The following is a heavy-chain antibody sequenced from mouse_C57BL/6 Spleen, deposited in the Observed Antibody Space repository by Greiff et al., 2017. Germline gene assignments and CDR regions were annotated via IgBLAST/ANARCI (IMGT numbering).Heavy chain of an antibody. D-gene: IGHD4-1*01. CDR3: ARNAGTGYFGD. V-gene: IGHV5-6*01. CDR1: GFTFSSYG. Sequence: EVMLVESGGDLVKPGGSLKLSCAASGFTFSSYGMSWVRQTPDKRLEWVATISSGGSYTYYPDSVKGRFTISRDNAKNTPYLQMSSLKSEDTAMYYCARNAGTGYFGDWGQGTTLTVSS. J-gene: IGHJ2*01. CDR2: ISSGGSYT.